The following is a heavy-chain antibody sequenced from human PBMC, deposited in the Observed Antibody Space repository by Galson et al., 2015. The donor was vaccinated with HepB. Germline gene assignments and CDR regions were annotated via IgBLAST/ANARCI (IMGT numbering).Heavy chain of an antibody. V-gene: IGHV3-30*18. J-gene: IGHJ4*02. Sequence: SLRLSCAASGFTFSSYGMHWVRQAPGKGLEWVAVISYDGSNRYYADSVKGRFIISRDNSKNTLYLQMNSLRAEDTAVYYCAKPKDEGGSYYFDCWGQGILVTVPS. D-gene: IGHD2-15*01. CDR3: AKPKDEGGSYYFDC. CDR2: ISYDGSNR. CDR1: GFTFSSYG.